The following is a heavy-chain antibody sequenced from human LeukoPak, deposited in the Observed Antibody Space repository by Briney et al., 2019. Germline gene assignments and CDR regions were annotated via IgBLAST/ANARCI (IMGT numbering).Heavy chain of an antibody. J-gene: IGHJ4*02. V-gene: IGHV3-23*01. CDR2: ISWDGGST. CDR3: AKGGNCSDGTCYSGVDY. Sequence: GGSLRLSCAAPGFTVGDYTMYWVRQAPGRGLEWVSLISWDGGSTFYADSVKGRFTISRDNSKNTLYLQMNSLRAEDTAVYYCAKGGNCSDGTCYSGVDYWGQGTLVTVSS. CDR1: GFTVGDYT. D-gene: IGHD2-15*01.